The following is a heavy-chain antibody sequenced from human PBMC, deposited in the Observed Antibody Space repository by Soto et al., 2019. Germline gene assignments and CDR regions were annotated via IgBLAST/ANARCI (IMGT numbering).Heavy chain of an antibody. V-gene: IGHV3-30*03. CDR1: GFSFSTYA. J-gene: IGHJ3*01. Sequence: GGSLRLSCAASGFSFSTYALHWVRQAPGKGLEWVSVISYDGNNRNYADSVKGRFIISRDNSKNTVYLQMNSLRAEDTAVYFCARDLWASDSSNWLFDVIDLWGQGTMVTVSS. D-gene: IGHD6-13*01. CDR3: ARDLWASDSSNWLFDVIDL. CDR2: ISYDGNNR.